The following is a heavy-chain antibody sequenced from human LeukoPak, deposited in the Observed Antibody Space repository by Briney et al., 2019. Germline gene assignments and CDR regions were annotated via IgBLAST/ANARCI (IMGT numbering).Heavy chain of an antibody. Sequence: GGSLRLSCAASGFTFSSYWMSWVRQAPGKGLEWVANIKQDGSEKYYVDSVKGRFTISRDNAKNSLYLQMNSLRAEDTAVYYCARWETYYYDSSGYYGFDYWGQGTLVTVSS. V-gene: IGHV3-7*01. CDR1: GFTFSSYW. D-gene: IGHD3-22*01. J-gene: IGHJ4*02. CDR3: ARWETYYYDSSGYYGFDY. CDR2: IKQDGSEK.